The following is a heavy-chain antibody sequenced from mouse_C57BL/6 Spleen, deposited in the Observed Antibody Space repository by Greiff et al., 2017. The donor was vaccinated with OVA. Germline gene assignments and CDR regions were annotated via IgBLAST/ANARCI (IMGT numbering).Heavy chain of an antibody. CDR3: AIPYYYGKGYAMDY. CDR2: ISSGSSTI. Sequence: EVKVEESGGGLVKPGGSLKLSCAASGFTFSDYGMHWVRQAPEKGLEWVAYISSGSSTIYYADTVKGRFTISRDNAKNTLFLQMTSLRSEDTAMYYCAIPYYYGKGYAMDYWGQGTSVTVSS. CDR1: GFTFSDYG. J-gene: IGHJ4*01. D-gene: IGHD1-1*01. V-gene: IGHV5-17*01.